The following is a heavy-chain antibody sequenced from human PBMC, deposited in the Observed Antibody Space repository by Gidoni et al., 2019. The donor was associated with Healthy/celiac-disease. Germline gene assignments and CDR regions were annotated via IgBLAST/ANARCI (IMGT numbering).Heavy chain of an antibody. CDR3: ARGKHYYDSSGYYRYYYYGMDV. J-gene: IGHJ6*02. CDR1: GFTFSSYW. D-gene: IGHD3-22*01. Sequence: EVQLVESGGGLVQPGGSLRLSCAASGFTFSSYWMSWFRQAPGKGLEWVANIKQDGSEKYYVDSVKGRFTISRDNAKNSLYLQMNSLRAEDTAVYYCARGKHYYDSSGYYRYYYYGMDVWGQGTTVTVSS. V-gene: IGHV3-7*01. CDR2: IKQDGSEK.